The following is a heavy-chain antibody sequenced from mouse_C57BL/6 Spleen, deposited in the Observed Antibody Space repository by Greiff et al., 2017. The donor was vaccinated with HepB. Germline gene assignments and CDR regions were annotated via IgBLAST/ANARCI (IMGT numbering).Heavy chain of an antibody. CDR1: GYSFTDYN. V-gene: IGHV1-39*01. CDR2: INPNYGTT. CDR3: ARSVWDGSTPYYFDY. Sequence: EVQVVESGPELVKPGASVKISCKASGYSFTDYNMNWVKQSNGKSLEWIGVINPNYGTTSYNQKFKGKATLTVDQSSSTAYMQLNSLTSEDSAVYYCARSVWDGSTPYYFDYWGQGTTLTVSS. J-gene: IGHJ2*01. D-gene: IGHD1-1*01.